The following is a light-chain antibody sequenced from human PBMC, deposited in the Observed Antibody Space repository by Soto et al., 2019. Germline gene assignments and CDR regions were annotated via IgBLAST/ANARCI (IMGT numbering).Light chain of an antibody. Sequence: QSALTQPASVSGSPGQSITICCTGTSSDVGGYNFVSWYQQHPGKAPKLIISDVSNRPSGVSTRFSGSKSGNTASLTISGLQAEDEADYYCSSYTSINTHVFGTGTKLTVL. V-gene: IGLV2-14*01. CDR3: SSYTSINTHV. J-gene: IGLJ1*01. CDR1: SSDVGGYNF. CDR2: DVS.